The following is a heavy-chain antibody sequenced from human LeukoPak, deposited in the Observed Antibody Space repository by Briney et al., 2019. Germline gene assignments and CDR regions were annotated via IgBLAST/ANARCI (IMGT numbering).Heavy chain of an antibody. D-gene: IGHD1-26*01. V-gene: IGHV1-18*04. CDR1: GYTFTGYY. CDR2: ISTFNGHT. Sequence: GASVKVSCKASGYTFTGYYMHWVRQAPGQGLEWMGWISTFNGHTNYAQSRQDRVTMTTDTSTSTVYMELSSLRSEDTAVYYCARDNSVGDNAWWFDPWGQGTLVTVSS. J-gene: IGHJ5*02. CDR3: ARDNSVGDNAWWFDP.